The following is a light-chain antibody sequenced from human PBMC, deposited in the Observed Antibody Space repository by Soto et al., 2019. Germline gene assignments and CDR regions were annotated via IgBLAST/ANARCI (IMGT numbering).Light chain of an antibody. J-gene: IGLJ1*01. CDR3: SSYAANTNLV. Sequence: QSALTQPPSASGSLGQSVTLSCTGTSSDIGGYNYVSWYQQHPGKAPKLIIYAVSNRSAEVPGRFSGSKSGNTAHLTVSGLLAEDEADYFCSSYAANTNLVFGTGTKLTVL. CDR1: SSDIGGYNY. CDR2: AVS. V-gene: IGLV2-8*01.